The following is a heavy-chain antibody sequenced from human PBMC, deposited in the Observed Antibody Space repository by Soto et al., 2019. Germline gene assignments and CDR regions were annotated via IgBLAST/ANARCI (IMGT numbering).Heavy chain of an antibody. D-gene: IGHD3-22*01. CDR2: ISYDGSNK. Sequence: QVQLVESGGGVVQPGRSLRLSCAASGFTFSSYAMHWVRQAPGKGLAWVAVISYDGSNKYYADSVKGRFTISRDNSKNTLYLQMNSLRAEDTAVYYCASSSYYYDSSGYYGGGAFDIWGQGTMVTVSS. CDR3: ASSSYYYDSSGYYGGGAFDI. CDR1: GFTFSSYA. V-gene: IGHV3-30-3*01. J-gene: IGHJ3*02.